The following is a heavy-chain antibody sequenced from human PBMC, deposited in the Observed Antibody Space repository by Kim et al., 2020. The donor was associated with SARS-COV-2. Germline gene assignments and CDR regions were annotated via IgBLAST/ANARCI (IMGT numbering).Heavy chain of an antibody. D-gene: IGHD3-10*01. J-gene: IGHJ4*02. V-gene: IGHV3-7*01. CDR3: AALDTAQVPGGI. Sequence: YYVDSVKGRVTMSRDKAKNSLYLQMSSLRTEDTAIYYCAALDTAQVPGGIWGQGTLVSVSS.